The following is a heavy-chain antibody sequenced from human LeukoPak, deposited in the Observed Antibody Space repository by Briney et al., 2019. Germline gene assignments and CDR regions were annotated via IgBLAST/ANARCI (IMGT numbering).Heavy chain of an antibody. CDR3: ARPVKRCSSTSCYPPGY. Sequence: ASVKVSCKASGYTFTSYGISWVRQAPGQGLEWMGWISAYNGNTNYAQKFQGRVTMTRNTSISTAYMELSSLRSEDTAVYYCARPVKRCSSTSCYPPGYWGQGTLVTVSS. CDR2: ISAYNGNT. V-gene: IGHV1-18*01. D-gene: IGHD2-2*01. J-gene: IGHJ4*02. CDR1: GYTFTSYG.